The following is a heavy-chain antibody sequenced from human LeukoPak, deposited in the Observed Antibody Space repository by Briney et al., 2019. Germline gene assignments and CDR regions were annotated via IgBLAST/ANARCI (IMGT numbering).Heavy chain of an antibody. J-gene: IGHJ6*03. CDR3: ARGGYDFWSGYYRTYYYYYMDV. V-gene: IGHV4-34*01. D-gene: IGHD3-3*01. CDR1: GGSFSGYY. Sequence: SETLSLTCAVYGGSFSGYYWSWIRQPPGKGLEWIGEINHSGSTNYNPSLKSRVTVSVDTSKNQFSLKLSSVTAADTAVYYCARGGYDFWSGYYRTYYYYYMDVWGKGSTVTVSS. CDR2: INHSGST.